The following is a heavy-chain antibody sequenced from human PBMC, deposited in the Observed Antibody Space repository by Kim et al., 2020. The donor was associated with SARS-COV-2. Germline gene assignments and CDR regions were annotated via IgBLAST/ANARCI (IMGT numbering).Heavy chain of an antibody. D-gene: IGHD6-19*01. Sequence: SADAGKGRLTISRDKAKNSLYLRMNSLRAEDTAVYYCARAYSSGWASFDYWGQGTLVTVSS. CDR3: ARAYSSGWASFDY. J-gene: IGHJ4*02. V-gene: IGHV3-21*01.